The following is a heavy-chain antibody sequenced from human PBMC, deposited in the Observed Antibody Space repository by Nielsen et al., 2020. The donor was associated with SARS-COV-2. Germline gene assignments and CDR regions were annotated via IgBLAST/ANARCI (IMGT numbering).Heavy chain of an antibody. CDR2: ISYDGSNK. D-gene: IGHD2-2*01. CDR3: AKDSVPKYQLLPNV. CDR1: GFTFSSYG. J-gene: IGHJ6*04. Sequence: GGSLRLSCAASGFTFSSYGMHWVRQAPGKGLEWVAVISYDGSNKYYADSVKGRFSISRDNSKNTLYLQMNSLKPEDTAVYYCAKDSVPKYQLLPNVWGKGTTVTVSS. V-gene: IGHV3-30*18.